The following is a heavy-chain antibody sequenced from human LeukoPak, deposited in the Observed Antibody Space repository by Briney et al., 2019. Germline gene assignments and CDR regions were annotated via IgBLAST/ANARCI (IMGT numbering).Heavy chain of an antibody. D-gene: IGHD3-22*01. CDR1: GGSISSYY. J-gene: IGHJ4*02. Sequence: SETLSLTCTVSGGSISSYYWSWIRQPPGKGLEWIGNIYDSGSTNYNPSLKSRVTIPVDTSKNQCSLKLSSVTAADTAVYYCARQSISGSSLSYFDYWGQGTLVNVSS. CDR3: ARQSISGSSLSYFDY. CDR2: IYDSGST. V-gene: IGHV4-59*01.